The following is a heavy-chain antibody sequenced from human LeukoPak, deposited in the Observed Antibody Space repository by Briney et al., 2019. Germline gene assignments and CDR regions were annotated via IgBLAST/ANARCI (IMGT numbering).Heavy chain of an antibody. CDR1: GYTFSSYA. Sequence: SCKASGYTFSSYAMHWVRQAPGKGLEWVAVISYDGSNKYYADSVKGRFTISRDNSKNTLYLQMNSLRAEDTAVYYCARRDGYNYFDYWGQGTLVTVSS. CDR3: ARRDGYNYFDY. J-gene: IGHJ4*02. V-gene: IGHV3-30-3*01. D-gene: IGHD5-24*01. CDR2: ISYDGSNK.